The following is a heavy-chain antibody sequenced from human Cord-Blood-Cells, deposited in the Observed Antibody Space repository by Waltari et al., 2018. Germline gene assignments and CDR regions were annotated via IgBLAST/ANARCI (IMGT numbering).Heavy chain of an antibody. CDR3: ARETGASIKYYFDY. CDR2: INPNSGGT. D-gene: IGHD6-25*01. J-gene: IGHJ4*02. Sequence: QVQLVQSGAEVKKPGASVKVCCKASGYTFTGYDMHSVRQAPGQGLEWKGWINPNSGGTNYAQKFQGWVTMTRDTSISTAYMELSRLRSDDTAVYYCARETGASIKYYFDYWGQGTLVTVSS. V-gene: IGHV1-2*04. CDR1: GYTFTGYD.